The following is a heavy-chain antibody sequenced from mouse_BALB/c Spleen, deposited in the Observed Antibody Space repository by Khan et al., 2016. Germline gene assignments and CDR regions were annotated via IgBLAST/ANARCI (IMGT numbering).Heavy chain of an antibody. J-gene: IGHJ2*01. Sequence: EVQLQESGPGLVKPSQSLSLTCTVTGYSITSDYAWNWIRQFPGNKLEWMGYISYSGNTNYNPSLNSRTSITRDTSKNQFFLQLISVTTEDTATYFCARWVDYWGQGTTLTVSS. CDR3: ARWVDY. CDR2: ISYSGNT. CDR1: GYSITSDYA. V-gene: IGHV3-2*02.